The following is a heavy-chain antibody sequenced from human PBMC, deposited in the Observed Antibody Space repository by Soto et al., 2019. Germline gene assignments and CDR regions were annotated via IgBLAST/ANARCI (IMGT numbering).Heavy chain of an antibody. CDR2: IIPIFGTA. CDR3: ARNERYSYGPGAFDI. CDR1: GGTFSSYA. V-gene: IGHV1-69*13. J-gene: IGHJ3*02. Sequence: GASVKVSCKASGGTFSSYAISWVRQAPGQGLEWMGWIIPIFGTANYAQKFQGRVTITADESTSTAYMELSSLRSEDTAVYYCARNERYSYGPGAFDIWGQGTMVT. D-gene: IGHD5-18*01.